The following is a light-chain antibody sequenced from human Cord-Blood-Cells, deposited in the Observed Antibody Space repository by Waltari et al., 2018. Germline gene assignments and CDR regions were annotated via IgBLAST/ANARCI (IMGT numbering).Light chain of an antibody. V-gene: IGKV1-39*02. CDR1: QSISSY. J-gene: IGKJ2*01. CDR3: QCGYSTPPYT. CDR2: AAS. Sequence: DIQMTQSPSFLSASVADRVNITCRASQSISSYLNLYQQKPGKGTKLLIYAASSLQSGVRSRFSGSGSCTDFTLTISSLQPPDFATSYCQCGYSTPPYTFGQGTKLEIK.